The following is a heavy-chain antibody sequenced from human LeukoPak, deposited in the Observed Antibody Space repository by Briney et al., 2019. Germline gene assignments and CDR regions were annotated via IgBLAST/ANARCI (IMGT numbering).Heavy chain of an antibody. CDR3: ARMGYCSGGSCYPLDY. V-gene: IGHV1-69*04. CDR2: IIPILGIA. J-gene: IGHJ4*02. Sequence: ASVKVSCTASGGTFSSYAISWVRQAPGQGLEWMGRIIPILGIANYAQKFQGRVTITADKSTSTAYMELSSLRSEDTAVYYCARMGYCSGGSCYPLDYWGQGTLVTVSS. CDR1: GGTFSSYA. D-gene: IGHD2-15*01.